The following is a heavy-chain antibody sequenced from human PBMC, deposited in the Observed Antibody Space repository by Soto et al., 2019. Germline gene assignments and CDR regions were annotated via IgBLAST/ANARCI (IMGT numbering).Heavy chain of an antibody. J-gene: IGHJ5*02. V-gene: IGHV3-48*02. D-gene: IGHD3-10*01. CDR1: GFTFSSYS. CDR3: ARXRRELWFGELARGWFDP. CDR2: ISSSSSTI. Sequence: PGGSLRLSCAASGFTFSSYSMNWVRQAPGKGLEWVSYISSSSSTIYYADSVKGRFTISRDNAKNSLYLQMNSLRDEDTAVYYCARXRRELWFGELARGWFDPWGQGTLVTVSS.